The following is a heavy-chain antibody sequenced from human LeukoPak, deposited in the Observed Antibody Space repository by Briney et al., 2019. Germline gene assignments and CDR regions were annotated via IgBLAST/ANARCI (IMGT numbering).Heavy chain of an antibody. D-gene: IGHD6-13*01. J-gene: IGHJ3*02. V-gene: IGHV3-23*01. CDR2: ISGSGGST. CDR3: ARSYAAAGTGAFDI. Sequence: GGSLRLSSAASGVIFSSNAMSWVRQAPGKGLEWVSAISGSGGSTYYADSVKGRFTISRDNSKNTLYLQMNSLRAEDTAVYYCARSYAAAGTGAFDIWGQGTMVTVSS. CDR1: GVIFSSNA.